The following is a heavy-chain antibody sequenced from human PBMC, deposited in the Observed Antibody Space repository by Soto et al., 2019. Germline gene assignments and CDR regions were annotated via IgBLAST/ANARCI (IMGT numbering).Heavy chain of an antibody. V-gene: IGHV4-34*01. CDR1: GGSFSGHY. Sequence: SETLSLTCAVYGGSFSGHYWSWIRQPPGKGLEWIGEINHSGSTNYNPSLKSRVTISVDTSKNQFSLKLSSVTAADTAVYYCSINPLLGYFSGGSCYSRYNWFDPWGQGTLVTVSS. CDR2: INHSGST. D-gene: IGHD2-15*01. J-gene: IGHJ5*02. CDR3: SINPLLGYFSGGSCYSRYNWFDP.